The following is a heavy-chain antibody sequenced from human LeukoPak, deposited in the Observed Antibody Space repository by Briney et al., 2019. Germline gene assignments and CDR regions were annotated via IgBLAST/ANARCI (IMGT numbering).Heavy chain of an antibody. V-gene: IGHV4-59*01. CDR1: GGSISSYY. CDR2: IYYSGST. CDR3: AKSGGYGLIDY. D-gene: IGHD1-26*01. Sequence: SETLSLTCTVSGGSISSYYWSWIRQPPGKGLEWIGYIYYSGSTNYNPSLKSRVTISVDTSKNQFSLKLSSVTAADTAIYYCAKSGGYGLIDYWGQGTLVTVSS. J-gene: IGHJ4*02.